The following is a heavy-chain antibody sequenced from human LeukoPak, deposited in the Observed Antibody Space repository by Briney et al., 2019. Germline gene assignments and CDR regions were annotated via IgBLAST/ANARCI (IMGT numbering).Heavy chain of an antibody. CDR1: GGSSSISSESSYY. Sequence: SETLSLTCSVSGGSSSISSESSYYWGWIRQPPGKGLEWIGSIYYSGNTYYSPSLKSRVTISVDTSKNQLSLKLSSVTAADTAVYYCAHGIGTLREGAFFIGGQGTMVTVSS. CDR3: AHGIGTLREGAFFI. CDR2: IYYSGNT. D-gene: IGHD5-12*01. V-gene: IGHV4-39*01. J-gene: IGHJ3*02.